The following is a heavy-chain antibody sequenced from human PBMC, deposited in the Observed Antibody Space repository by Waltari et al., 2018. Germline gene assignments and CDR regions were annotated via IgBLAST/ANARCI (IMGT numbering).Heavy chain of an antibody. V-gene: IGHV4-34*01. CDR3: ARVPLWNDSAFDI. CDR2: INHSGST. J-gene: IGHJ3*02. CDR1: GGSFSGYY. D-gene: IGHD1-1*01. Sequence: QVQLQQWGAGLLKPSETLSLTCAVYGGSFSGYYWSWNRQPPGKGLEWIGEINHSGSTNYNPSLKSRVTISVDTSKNQFSLKLSSVTAADTAVYYCARVPLWNDSAFDIWGQGTMVTVSS.